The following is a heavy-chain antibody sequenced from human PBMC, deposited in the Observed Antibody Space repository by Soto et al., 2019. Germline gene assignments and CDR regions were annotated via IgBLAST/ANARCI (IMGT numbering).Heavy chain of an antibody. J-gene: IGHJ4*02. CDR3: AKNRGIIMIVES. V-gene: IGHV3-23*01. Sequence: GGSLRLSCAASGFSFSSYEMNWVRQAPGKGLEWVSAISDGGDTTYYADSVKGRFTISRDNSKNTLYLQMDSLRAEDTAVYYCAKNRGIIMIVESWGQGTLVTVSS. D-gene: IGHD3-22*01. CDR1: GFSFSSYE. CDR2: ISDGGDTT.